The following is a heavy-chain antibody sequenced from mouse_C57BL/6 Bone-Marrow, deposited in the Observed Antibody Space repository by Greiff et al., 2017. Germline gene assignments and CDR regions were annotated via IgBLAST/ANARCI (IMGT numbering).Heavy chain of an antibody. CDR3: ATLSAY. Sequence: VQGVESGAELVRPGASVKLSCKASGYTFTDYYINWVKQRPGQGLEWIARIYPGSGNTYYNEKFKGKATLTAEKSSSTAYMQLSSLTSEDSAVYFCATLSAYWGQGTLVTDSA. J-gene: IGHJ3*01. CDR1: GYTFTDYY. V-gene: IGHV1-76*01. D-gene: IGHD1-1*02. CDR2: IYPGSGNT.